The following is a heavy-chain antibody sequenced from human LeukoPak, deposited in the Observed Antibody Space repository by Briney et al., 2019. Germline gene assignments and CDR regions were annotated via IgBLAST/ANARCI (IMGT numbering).Heavy chain of an antibody. CDR2: INPNSGGT. CDR1: GYTFTGYY. Sequence: ASVKVSCKASGYTFTGYYMHWVRQAPGQGLEWMGWINPNSGGTNYAQKFQGRVTMTRDTSISTAYMELSRLRSDDTAVYYCAGDLTEDGYNFDYWGQGTLVTVSS. CDR3: AGDLTEDGYNFDY. J-gene: IGHJ4*02. V-gene: IGHV1-2*02. D-gene: IGHD5-24*01.